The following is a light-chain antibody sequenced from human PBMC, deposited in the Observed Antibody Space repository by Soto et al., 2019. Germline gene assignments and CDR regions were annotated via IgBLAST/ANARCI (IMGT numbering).Light chain of an antibody. CDR3: MQALQTPST. CDR1: QSLLHSNGYNY. J-gene: IGKJ5*01. CDR2: LGS. Sequence: DIVMTQSPLSLPVIPGEPASISCSSSQSLLHSNGYNYLDWYLQKPGQSPQLLIYLGSNRASGVPDRFSGSGSGTNFTLKISRVEAEDVGVYYCMQALQTPSTFGQGTRLEIK. V-gene: IGKV2-28*01.